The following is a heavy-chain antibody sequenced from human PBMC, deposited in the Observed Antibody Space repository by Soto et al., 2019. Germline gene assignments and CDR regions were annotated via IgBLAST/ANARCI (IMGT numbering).Heavy chain of an antibody. CDR2: IKSKTDGGTT. CDR1: GFTFSNAW. J-gene: IGHJ4*02. D-gene: IGHD3-10*01. Sequence: GGSLRLSCAASGFTFSNAWMSWVRQAPGKGLEWVGRIKSKTDGGTTDYAAPVKGRFTISRDDSKNTLYLQMNSLKTEDTAVYYCTTELLWFGESYSDYWGQGTLVTVSS. V-gene: IGHV3-15*01. CDR3: TTELLWFGESYSDY.